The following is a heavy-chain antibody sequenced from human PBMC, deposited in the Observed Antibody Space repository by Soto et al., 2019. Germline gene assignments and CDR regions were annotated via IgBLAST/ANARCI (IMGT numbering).Heavy chain of an antibody. Sequence: QVQLVQSGAEVKEPGASVKISCKGSGYTFTNFYIHWVRQAPGQGLEWMGIVNPNGGSTNYAQNFKGRITISRDTSTRTVYMDLSSPRSEDTAVYYCARGLASGDYWGQGTLVTVSS. D-gene: IGHD6-6*01. V-gene: IGHV1-46*01. CDR2: VNPNGGST. CDR1: GYTFTNFY. CDR3: ARGLASGDY. J-gene: IGHJ4*02.